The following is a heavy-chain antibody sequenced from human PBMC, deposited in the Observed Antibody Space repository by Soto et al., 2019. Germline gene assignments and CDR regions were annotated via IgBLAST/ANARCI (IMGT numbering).Heavy chain of an antibody. Sequence: SETLSLTCAVYGGSFSGYYWSWIRQPPGKGLEWIGEINHSGSTNYNPSLKSRVTISVDTSKNQFSLKLGSVTAADTAVYYCARGAVTAVDYYYGMDVWGQGTTVTVSS. CDR3: ARGAVTAVDYYYGMDV. D-gene: IGHD4-4*01. V-gene: IGHV4-34*01. J-gene: IGHJ6*02. CDR1: GGSFSGYY. CDR2: INHSGST.